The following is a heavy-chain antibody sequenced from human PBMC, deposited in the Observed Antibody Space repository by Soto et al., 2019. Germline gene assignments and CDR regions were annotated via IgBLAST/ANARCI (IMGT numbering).Heavy chain of an antibody. V-gene: IGHV3-11*01. D-gene: IGHD6-19*01. CDR3: ARWLGYGGSGFDP. J-gene: IGHJ5*02. Sequence: GGSLRLSCAASGFTFSDYYMSWIRQAPGRGLEWVSFISSTGSTIHDADSLTARFTLPRDNAKTSLYLQINSLRAEDTAVYYCARWLGYGGSGFDPWGRGTVVTGSS. CDR1: GFTFSDYY. CDR2: ISSTGSTI.